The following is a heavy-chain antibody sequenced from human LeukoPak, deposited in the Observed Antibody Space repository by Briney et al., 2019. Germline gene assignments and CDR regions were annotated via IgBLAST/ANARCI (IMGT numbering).Heavy chain of an antibody. D-gene: IGHD2-21*01. CDR3: ARKSVAEAPPYFDF. J-gene: IGHJ4*02. CDR1: GFSVSTNY. V-gene: IGHV3-66*01. CDR2: IYSGGTT. Sequence: PGGSLRLSCAASGFSVSTNYLTWVRQAPGEGLEWVSVIYSGGTTYSADSLKDRFTISRDRSTNTVYLQMNSLRPEDTAVYYCARKSVAEAPPYFDFWGQGILVTVSS.